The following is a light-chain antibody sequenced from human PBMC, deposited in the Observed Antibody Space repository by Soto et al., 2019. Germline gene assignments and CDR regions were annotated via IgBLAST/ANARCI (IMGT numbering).Light chain of an antibody. CDR1: QSISSY. J-gene: IGKJ1*01. Sequence: IQMTQSPSSLSASVVDRVTITCRSSQSISSYLNWYQQKPGKAPNLLIYDASSLESGVPSRFSGSGSGTEFTLTITSLQPDDFATYYCQQYNSYSPETFGQGTKVDIK. V-gene: IGKV1-5*01. CDR2: DAS. CDR3: QQYNSYSPET.